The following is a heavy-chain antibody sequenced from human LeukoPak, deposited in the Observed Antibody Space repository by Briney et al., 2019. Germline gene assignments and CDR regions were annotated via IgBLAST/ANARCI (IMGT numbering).Heavy chain of an antibody. CDR1: GYTFTNND. J-gene: IGHJ4*02. CDR2: MHPNSDDT. CDR3: ARHFGTGHNFDY. Sequence: GASVKGSCKASGYTFTNNDIHWVRQATGQGLEWMGWMHPNSDDTGYAQKFQGRVTIPRNTSISTAYMELNSLRPEDTAVYYCARHFGTGHNFDYWGQGTLLIVSS. V-gene: IGHV1-8*01. D-gene: IGHD1-1*01.